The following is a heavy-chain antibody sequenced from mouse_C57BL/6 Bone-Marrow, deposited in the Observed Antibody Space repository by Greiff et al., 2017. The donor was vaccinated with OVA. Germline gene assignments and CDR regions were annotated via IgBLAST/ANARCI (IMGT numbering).Heavy chain of an antibody. CDR1: GFTITNTY. CDR2: IDPGNGNT. D-gene: IGHD3-2*02. J-gene: IGHJ2*01. Sequence: EVHLVESVAELVRPGASVKLSCTASGFTITNTYMHWVKQRPEQGLEWIGRIDPGNGNTKYAPKFKGKATITADKSSNTAYLQLSSLTSEDTAVYYCARGNNSSGYIGYWGQGTTLTVSS. CDR3: ARGNNSSGYIGY. V-gene: IGHV14-3*01.